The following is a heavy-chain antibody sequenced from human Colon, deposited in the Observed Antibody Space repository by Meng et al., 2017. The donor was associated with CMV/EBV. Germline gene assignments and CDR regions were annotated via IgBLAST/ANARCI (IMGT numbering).Heavy chain of an antibody. CDR1: DYSISSGYY. CDR2: IYHSGST. D-gene: IGHD3-22*01. Sequence: SETLSLTCTVSDYSISSGYYWGWIRQPPGKGLEWIGSIYHSGSTFHNPSLKSRVTISVDTSKNQFSLKLSSVTAADTAVYYCVLSNGRAMIANWGQGTLVTVSS. J-gene: IGHJ4*02. V-gene: IGHV4-38-2*02. CDR3: VLSNGRAMIAN.